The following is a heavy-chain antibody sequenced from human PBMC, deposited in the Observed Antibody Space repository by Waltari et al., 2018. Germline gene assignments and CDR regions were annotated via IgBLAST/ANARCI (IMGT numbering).Heavy chain of an antibody. CDR3: ASCTGGNCYYYGFDV. J-gene: IGHJ6*02. CDR1: GLLLSSSG. Sequence: QVQLVESGGGVVQQGRSLRLSCAAHGLLLSSSGMHWVRQTPGRGLEWVAVISSDGSRKSYADSVKGRFSISRDNSKNSLSLEMNSLRPEDTAVYYCASCTGGNCYYYGFDVWGQGTTVTVSS. V-gene: IGHV3-30*03. CDR2: ISSDGSRK. D-gene: IGHD2-8*02.